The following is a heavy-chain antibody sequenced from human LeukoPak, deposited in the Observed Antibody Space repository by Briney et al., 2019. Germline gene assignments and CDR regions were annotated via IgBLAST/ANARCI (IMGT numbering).Heavy chain of an antibody. D-gene: IGHD3-16*01. CDR1: GYTFTNYF. Sequence: GASVKVSCKASGYTFTNYFMHWVRQAPGQGLEWMGWISAYNGNTNYEQKLQGRVTMTPDTSTSTVYMELRSLRSDDTAVYYCAREGGRDRKLDYWGQGTLVTVSS. CDR2: ISAYNGNT. J-gene: IGHJ4*02. CDR3: AREGGRDRKLDY. V-gene: IGHV1-18*04.